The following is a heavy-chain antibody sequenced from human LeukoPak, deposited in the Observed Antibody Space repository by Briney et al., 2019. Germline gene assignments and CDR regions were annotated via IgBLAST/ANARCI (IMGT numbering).Heavy chain of an antibody. CDR2: ISAGGGNT. Sequence: AGALRLSCAASGFMFDAYGMAWVRQTPGKTLEWVSTISAGGGNTHYADSIKGRFTISRDNSRNILFLEMNSLRADDSAIYYCTKDAGPTLDWFDPWGQGTRVTVSS. CDR3: TKDAGPTLDWFDP. CDR1: GFMFDAYG. J-gene: IGHJ5*02. V-gene: IGHV3-23*01. D-gene: IGHD1-14*01.